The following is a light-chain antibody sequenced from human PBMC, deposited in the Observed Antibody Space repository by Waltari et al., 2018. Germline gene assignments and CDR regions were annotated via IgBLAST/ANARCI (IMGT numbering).Light chain of an antibody. Sequence: QSALTQPASVSGSPGQSITISCTGTSGDVGRYNLVSRYQQHPGKAPKLLIYEIYKRPSWISDRFSGSKSGNTASLTISGLQAEDEADYYCSSYAGATLFGGGTKLTVL. J-gene: IGLJ2*01. CDR1: SGDVGRYNL. CDR2: EIY. CDR3: SSYAGATL. V-gene: IGLV2-23*02.